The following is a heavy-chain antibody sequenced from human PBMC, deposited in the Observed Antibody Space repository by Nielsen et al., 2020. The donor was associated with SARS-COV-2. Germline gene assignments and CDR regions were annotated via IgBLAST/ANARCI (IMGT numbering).Heavy chain of an antibody. J-gene: IGHJ6*02. Sequence: SETLSLTCTVSGGSISSGDYYWSWIRQPPGKGLEWIGYIYYSGSTYYNPSLKSRVTISVDTSKNQFSLKLSSVTAADTAVYYCARVALSGPHPGYYYYYGMDVWGQGTTVTVSS. CDR1: GGSISSGDYY. CDR2: IYYSGST. V-gene: IGHV4-30-4*01. CDR3: ARVALSGPHPGYYYYYGMDV. D-gene: IGHD5-12*01.